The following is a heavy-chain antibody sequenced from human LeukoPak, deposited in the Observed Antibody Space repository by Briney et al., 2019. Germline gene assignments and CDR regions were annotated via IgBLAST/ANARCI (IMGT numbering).Heavy chain of an antibody. CDR3: ARDGYDFWSGYYLY. V-gene: IGHV3-7*01. Sequence: GGSLRLSCAASGFTFSSYWMSWVRQAPGKGLEWVANIKQDGSEKYYVDSVKGRFTISRDNAKNSLYLQMNSLRAEDTAVYYCARDGYDFWSGYYLYWGQGTLVTISS. CDR2: IKQDGSEK. D-gene: IGHD3-3*01. CDR1: GFTFSSYW. J-gene: IGHJ4*02.